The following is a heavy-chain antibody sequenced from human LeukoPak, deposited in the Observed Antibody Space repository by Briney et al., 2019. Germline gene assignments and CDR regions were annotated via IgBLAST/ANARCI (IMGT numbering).Heavy chain of an antibody. Sequence: ASVKVSCKASGYTFTSYGISWVRQAPGQGLEWMGWISAYNGNTNYAQKLQGRVTMTTDTSTSTAYMELRSLRSDDTAVYYCARDNPLRVGHKYSSGWYGWEYWGQGTLVTVSS. CDR2: ISAYNGNT. CDR3: ARDNPLRVGHKYSSGWYGWEY. CDR1: GYTFTSYG. D-gene: IGHD6-19*01. J-gene: IGHJ4*02. V-gene: IGHV1-18*01.